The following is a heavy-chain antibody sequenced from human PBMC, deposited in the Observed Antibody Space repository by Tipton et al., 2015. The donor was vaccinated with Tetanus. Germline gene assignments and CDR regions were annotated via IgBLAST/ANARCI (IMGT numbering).Heavy chain of an antibody. J-gene: IGHJ4*02. CDR3: ARGHGDATYFDY. D-gene: IGHD7-27*01. Sequence: TLSLTCAVSGGSISSGGYSWSWIRQPPGKGLEWIGYIYHSGSTNYNPSLKSRVTISVDTSKNQFSLKLSSVTAADTAVYYCARGHGDATYFDYWGQGTLVTVSS. CDR2: IYHSGST. CDR1: GGSISSGGYS. V-gene: IGHV4-30-2*01.